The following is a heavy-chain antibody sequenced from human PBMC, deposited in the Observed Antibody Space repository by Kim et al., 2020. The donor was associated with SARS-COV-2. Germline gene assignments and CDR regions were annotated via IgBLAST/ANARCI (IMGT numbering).Heavy chain of an antibody. J-gene: IGHJ3*02. Sequence: ASVKVSCKASGYTFTSYAMNWVRQAPGQGLEWMGWINTNTGNPTYAQGFTGRFVFSLDTSVSTAYLQISSLKAEDTAVYYFARGGPYYYGSGSYYPDAFDIWGQGTMVTVSS. CDR3: ARGGPYYYGSGSYYPDAFDI. CDR1: GYTFTSYA. CDR2: INTNTGNP. D-gene: IGHD3-10*01. V-gene: IGHV7-4-1*02.